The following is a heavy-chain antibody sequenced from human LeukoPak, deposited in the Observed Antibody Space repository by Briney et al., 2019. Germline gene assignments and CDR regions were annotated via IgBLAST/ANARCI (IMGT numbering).Heavy chain of an antibody. CDR3: ARVAAPDSSGYYFDY. D-gene: IGHD3-22*01. CDR1: GGTFSSYA. V-gene: IGHV1-69*13. CDR2: IIPIFGTA. J-gene: IGHJ4*02. Sequence: SVKVSCKASGGTFSSYAISWVRQAPGQGLEWMGGIIPIFGTANHAQKFQGRVTITADESTSTTYMELSSLRSEDTAVYYCARVAAPDSSGYYFDYWGQGTLVTVSS.